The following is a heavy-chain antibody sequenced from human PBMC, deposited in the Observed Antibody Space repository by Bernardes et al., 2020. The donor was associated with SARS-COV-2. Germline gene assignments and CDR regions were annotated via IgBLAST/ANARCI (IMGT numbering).Heavy chain of an antibody. Sequence: ASVKVSCKASGYTFTSYGISWVRQAPGQGLEWMGWISGDEGNTNYAHKFHGRVTMTTDTSTGTAHMELRSLRSDDTAVYYCAKVVGYSYGGGWFDPWGQGTLVTVSS. CDR2: ISGDEGNT. D-gene: IGHD5-12*01. J-gene: IGHJ5*02. CDR3: AKVVGYSYGGGWFDP. V-gene: IGHV1-18*01. CDR1: GYTFTSYG.